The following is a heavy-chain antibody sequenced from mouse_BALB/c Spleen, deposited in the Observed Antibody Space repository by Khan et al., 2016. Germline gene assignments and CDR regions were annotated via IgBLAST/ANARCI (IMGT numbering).Heavy chain of an antibody. CDR1: GFSITSYG. V-gene: IGHV2-6-1*01. D-gene: IGHD4-1*01. CDR3: ARTGTDYSIDY. J-gene: IGHJ4*01. Sequence: QVQLKQSGPGLVAPSQSLSITCTISGFSITSYGVHWVRQPPGKGLEWLVVIWSDGSTTYNSDLKSRLSISKDNSKSQVFLKMNSLQTDDTAMYYCARTGTDYSIDYWGQGTAVTDSS. CDR2: IWSDGST.